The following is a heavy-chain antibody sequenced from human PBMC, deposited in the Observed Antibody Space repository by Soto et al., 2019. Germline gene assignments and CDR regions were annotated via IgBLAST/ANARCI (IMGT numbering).Heavy chain of an antibody. Sequence: PGKGLEWVSAISGSGGSTYYADSVKGRFTISRDNSKNTLYLQMNSLRAEDTAVYYCAKESITGTTRPPPDYWGQGTLVPVSS. D-gene: IGHD1-20*01. CDR3: AKESITGTTRPPPDY. V-gene: IGHV3-23*01. CDR2: ISGSGGST. J-gene: IGHJ4*02.